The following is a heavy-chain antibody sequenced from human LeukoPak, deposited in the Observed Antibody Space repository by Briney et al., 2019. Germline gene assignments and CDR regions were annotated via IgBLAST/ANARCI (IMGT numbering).Heavy chain of an antibody. J-gene: IGHJ6*03. V-gene: IGHV3-23*01. CDR3: AKDDSITIFGVAPYYMDV. Sequence: GGSLRLSCAASGFTFSSYAMSWVRQAPGKGLEWVSAISGSGGSTYYADSVEGRFTISRDNSKNTLYLQMNSLRAEDTAVYYCAKDDSITIFGVAPYYMDVWGKGTTVTVSS. CDR2: ISGSGGST. CDR1: GFTFSSYA. D-gene: IGHD3-3*01.